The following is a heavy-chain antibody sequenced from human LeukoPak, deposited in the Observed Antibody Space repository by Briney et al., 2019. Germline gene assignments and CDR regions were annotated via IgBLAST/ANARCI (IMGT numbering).Heavy chain of an antibody. CDR2: IFPGDSDT. V-gene: IGHV5-51*01. CDR3: ARQMRGTVTSPFDS. J-gene: IGHJ4*02. D-gene: IGHD4-17*01. CDR1: GDSFTICW. Sequence: GESLKISCKGAGDSFTICWIGWVRRMPGRDRVWMGIIFPGDSDTRYSPSFQGQVTISADKSINTAYLQWSSLKASDTAMYYCARQMRGTVTSPFDSWGQGTLVTVSS.